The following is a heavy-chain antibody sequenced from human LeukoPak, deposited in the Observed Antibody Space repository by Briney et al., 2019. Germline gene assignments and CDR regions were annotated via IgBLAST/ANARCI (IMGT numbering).Heavy chain of an antibody. V-gene: IGHV1-46*01. Sequence: ASVRVSCKASGYTFTSYYMHWVRQAPGQGLEWMGIINPSGSSTSYAQKFQGRVTMTRDTSTSTVYMELSSLRSEDTAVYYCARERGGSYYDSSGYYGYWGQGTLVTVSS. J-gene: IGHJ4*02. CDR1: GYTFTSYY. CDR3: ARERGGSYYDSSGYYGY. D-gene: IGHD3-22*01. CDR2: INPSGSST.